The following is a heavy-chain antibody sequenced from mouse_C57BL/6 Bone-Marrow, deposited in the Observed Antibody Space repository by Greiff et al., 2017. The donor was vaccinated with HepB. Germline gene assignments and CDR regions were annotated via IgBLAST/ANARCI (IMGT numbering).Heavy chain of an antibody. CDR2: IYPGDGDT. V-gene: IGHV1-80*01. Sequence: VQLQESGAELVKPGASVKISCKASGYAFSSYWMNWVKQRPGKGLEWIGQIYPGDGDTNYNGKFKGKATLTADKSSSTAYMQLSSLTSEDSAVYFCARPYYIRYCDVWGTGTTVTVSS. CDR3: ARPYYIRYCDV. CDR1: GYAFSSYW. J-gene: IGHJ1*03. D-gene: IGHD1-1*01.